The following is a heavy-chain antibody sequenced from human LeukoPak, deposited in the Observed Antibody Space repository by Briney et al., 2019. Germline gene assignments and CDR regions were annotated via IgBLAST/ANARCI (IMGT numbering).Heavy chain of an antibody. CDR1: GFTFSSHD. CDR3: ARDIDRYYADY. V-gene: IGHV3-30*03. D-gene: IGHD3-3*01. Sequence: GGSLRLSCEASGFTFSSHDMHWVRQAPGKGLEWVSSISFDGSNKYYEASVKGRFTISRDNSKNTLYLQMNSLRAEDTAVYYCARDIDRYYADYWGLGTLVTVSS. CDR2: ISFDGSNK. J-gene: IGHJ4*02.